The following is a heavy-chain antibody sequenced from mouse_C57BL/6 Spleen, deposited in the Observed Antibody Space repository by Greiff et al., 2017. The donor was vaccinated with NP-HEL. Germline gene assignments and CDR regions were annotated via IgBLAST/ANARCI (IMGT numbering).Heavy chain of an antibody. Sequence: VQLQESGPELVKPRASAKLSCKASGYTFTSYVVNRVKQRPGQGRWWIGWIYPRDGSTTYNEKFKGRATLTVDTSSSTACMELQSLTSEDSAVYVCARENDKYYFDYWGQGTTLTVSS. V-gene: IGHV1-85*01. J-gene: IGHJ2*01. CDR2: IYPRDGST. CDR1: GYTFTSYV. CDR3: ARENDKYYFDY. D-gene: IGHD2-3*01.